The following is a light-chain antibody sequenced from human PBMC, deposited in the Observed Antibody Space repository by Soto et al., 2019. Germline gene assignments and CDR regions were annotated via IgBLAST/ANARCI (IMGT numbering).Light chain of an antibody. V-gene: IGKV3-20*01. Sequence: VLTQSPDTLSLSPGERVTLSCRASERVSNSYLAWYQQKFGEAPRLLLSATSKRAAGIPDRFSGSGSGTDFTLTISRVEPEDFGVYYCQQFGTSPPKTFGQGTKLEI. CDR2: ATS. CDR1: ERVSNSY. J-gene: IGKJ2*01. CDR3: QQFGTSPPKT.